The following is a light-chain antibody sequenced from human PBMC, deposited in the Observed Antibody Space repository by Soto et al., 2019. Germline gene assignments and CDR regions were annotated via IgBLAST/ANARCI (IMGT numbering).Light chain of an antibody. V-gene: IGKV3D-15*01. Sequence: EIVLTQSPATLSLSPGERATLSCRASQSVSSYLAWYQQKPGQAPRLLMYDASNRATGIPARFSGSGSGTEFTLTINSLQSENSAVYYCQRYNNWPLTFGGGTKVDIK. J-gene: IGKJ4*01. CDR1: QSVSSY. CDR2: DAS. CDR3: QRYNNWPLT.